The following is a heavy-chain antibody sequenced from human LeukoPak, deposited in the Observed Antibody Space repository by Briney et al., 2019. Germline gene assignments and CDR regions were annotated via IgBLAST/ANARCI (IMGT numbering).Heavy chain of an antibody. V-gene: IGHV3-53*01. J-gene: IGHJ4*02. CDR1: GFTVSNNY. CDR3: ARDYSTVTTFFDY. CDR2: IYSGGST. Sequence: GGSLRLSCAASGFTVSNNYMNWVRQAPGKGLEWVSVIYSGGSTYYGDSVKGRFTISRDNAKNSLYLQMNSLRAEDTAVYYCARDYSTVTTFFDYWGQGTLVTVSS. D-gene: IGHD4-17*01.